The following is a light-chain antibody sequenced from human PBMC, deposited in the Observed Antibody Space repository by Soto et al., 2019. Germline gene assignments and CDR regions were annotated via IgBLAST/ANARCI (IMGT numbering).Light chain of an antibody. CDR2: DAS. Sequence: EIVMTQSPATLSVSPGERATLSCRASQSVSSSLAWYQQKPGQAPRLLIYDASNRATGIPARFSGSGSGTDFTLTISSLQSEDFAVYYCQQYDNWPWTFGQGTQV. CDR3: QQYDNWPWT. CDR1: QSVSSS. J-gene: IGKJ1*01. V-gene: IGKV3D-15*01.